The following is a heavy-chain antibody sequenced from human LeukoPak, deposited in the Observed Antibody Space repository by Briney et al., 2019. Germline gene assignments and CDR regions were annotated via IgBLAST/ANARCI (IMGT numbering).Heavy chain of an antibody. Sequence: SETLSLTCAVYGGSFSGYYWSWIRQPPGKGLEWIGEINHSGSTNYSPSLKSRVTISVDTSKNQFSLKLSSVTAADTAVYYCAREDDYGGSHWGQGTLVTVSS. CDR1: GGSFSGYY. CDR2: INHSGST. CDR3: AREDDYGGSH. J-gene: IGHJ4*02. D-gene: IGHD4-23*01. V-gene: IGHV4-34*01.